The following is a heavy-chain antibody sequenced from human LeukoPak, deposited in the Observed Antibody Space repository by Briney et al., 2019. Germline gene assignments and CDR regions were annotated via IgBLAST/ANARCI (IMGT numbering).Heavy chain of an antibody. Sequence: GGSLRLFYAASGFTFSNAWMSWVRQAPGKGLEWVGRIKSKTDGGTTDYAAPVKGRFTISRDDSKNTLYLQMNSLKTEDTAVYYCTTDPTVTTAHDAFDIWGQGTMVTVSS. D-gene: IGHD4-17*01. V-gene: IGHV3-15*01. CDR2: IKSKTDGGTT. J-gene: IGHJ3*02. CDR3: TTDPTVTTAHDAFDI. CDR1: GFTFSNAW.